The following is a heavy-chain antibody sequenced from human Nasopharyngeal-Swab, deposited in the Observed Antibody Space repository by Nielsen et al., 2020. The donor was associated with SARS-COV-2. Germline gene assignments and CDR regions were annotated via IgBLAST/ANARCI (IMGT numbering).Heavy chain of an antibody. Sequence: SETLSLTCAVSGYSISSGYYWGWIRQPPGKGLEWIGSIYHSGSTYYNPSLKSRVTISVDTSKNQFSLKLSSVTAADTAVYYCVRQAIVGATTYFDYWGQGTLVTVSS. CDR2: IYHSGST. CDR3: VRQAIVGATTYFDY. D-gene: IGHD1-26*01. V-gene: IGHV4-38-2*01. J-gene: IGHJ4*02. CDR1: GYSISSGYY.